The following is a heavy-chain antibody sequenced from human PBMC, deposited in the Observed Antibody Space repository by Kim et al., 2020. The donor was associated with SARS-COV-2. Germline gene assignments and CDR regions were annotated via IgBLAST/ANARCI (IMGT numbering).Heavy chain of an antibody. CDR3: ARGGSYSFEY. V-gene: IGHV3-7*01. D-gene: IGHD5-12*01. Sequence: SEKFYMDSVRRRFTISRDNAKNSLFLQMNSLRAEDAALYYCARGGSYSFEYWGQGSLVTVSS. J-gene: IGHJ4*02. CDR2: SEK.